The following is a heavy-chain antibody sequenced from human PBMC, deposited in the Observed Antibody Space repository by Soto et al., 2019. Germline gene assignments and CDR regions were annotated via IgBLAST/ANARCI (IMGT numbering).Heavy chain of an antibody. Sequence: KTSETLSLTCSVSGGSISHYYWSWIRQSPGKGLEWIGFIFYSGNSNYNPSLKSRVSMSVDMSKNQFSLKLTSVTAADTAMYYCASHGEQWLIRPYDLWGQGTLVTVSS. CDR2: IFYSGNS. CDR1: GGSISHYY. D-gene: IGHD6-19*01. J-gene: IGHJ4*02. CDR3: ASHGEQWLIRPYDL. V-gene: IGHV4-59*01.